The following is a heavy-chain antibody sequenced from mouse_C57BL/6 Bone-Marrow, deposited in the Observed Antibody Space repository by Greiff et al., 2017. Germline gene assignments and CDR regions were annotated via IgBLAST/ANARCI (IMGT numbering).Heavy chain of an antibody. CDR3: ARRKNRLLRSFAY. Sequence: VKVVESGAELARPGASVKLSCKASGYTFTSYGISWVKQRTGQGLEWIGEIYPRSGNTYYNEKFKGKATLTADKSSSTAYMELRSLTSEDSAVYFCARRKNRLLRSFAYWGQGTLVTVSA. J-gene: IGHJ3*01. CDR1: GYTFTSYG. V-gene: IGHV1-81*01. D-gene: IGHD1-1*01. CDR2: IYPRSGNT.